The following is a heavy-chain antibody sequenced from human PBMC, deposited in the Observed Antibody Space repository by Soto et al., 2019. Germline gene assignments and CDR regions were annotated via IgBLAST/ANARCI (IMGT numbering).Heavy chain of an antibody. Sequence: QVQLVQSGAEVKKPGSSVKVSCKASGGTFSSYAISWVRQAPGQGLEWMGGIIPIFGRTKYAQKFQGRVMITADEATSPAYMELSSLRYEDTGVYYCVSPRGCSGGSCYGRWDVWGQGALVTVSS. J-gene: IGHJ1*01. CDR2: IIPIFGRT. CDR1: GGTFSSYA. D-gene: IGHD2-15*01. V-gene: IGHV1-69*01. CDR3: VSPRGCSGGSCYGRWDV.